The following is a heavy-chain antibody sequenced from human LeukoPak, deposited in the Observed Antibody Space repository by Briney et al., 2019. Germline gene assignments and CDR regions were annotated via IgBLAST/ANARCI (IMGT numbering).Heavy chain of an antibody. D-gene: IGHD6-19*01. Sequence: GGSLRLSCAASGFTFSSYGMHWVRQAPGKGLEWVAVISYDGSNKYYADSVMGRFTISRDNSKNTLYLQMNSLRAEDTAVYYCAKDLGGSGWYPYYFDYWGQGTLVTVSS. J-gene: IGHJ4*02. V-gene: IGHV3-30*18. CDR3: AKDLGGSGWYPYYFDY. CDR2: ISYDGSNK. CDR1: GFTFSSYG.